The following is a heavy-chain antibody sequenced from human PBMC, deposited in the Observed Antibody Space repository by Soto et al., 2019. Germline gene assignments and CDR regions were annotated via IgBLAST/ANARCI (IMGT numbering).Heavy chain of an antibody. Sequence: ASVKVSCKVSGYTLTELSMHWVPQAPGQGLEWMGWISGYNGNTKYAEKFQNRVTMTTDTSTNTAHMELRSLRSDDTAVYYCAREGQAPYYYYGMDVWGQGTAVTVSS. CDR3: AREGQAPYYYYGMDV. CDR2: ISGYNGNT. V-gene: IGHV1-18*01. J-gene: IGHJ6*02. CDR1: GYTLTELS.